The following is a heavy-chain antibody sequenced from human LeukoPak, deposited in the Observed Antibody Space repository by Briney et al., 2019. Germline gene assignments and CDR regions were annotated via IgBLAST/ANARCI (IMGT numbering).Heavy chain of an antibody. CDR1: GFIFSSYG. CDR3: ARDLGQYYDTSDNWFDP. Sequence: QPGGSLRLSCAASGFIFSSYGMHWVRQAPGKGLEWVAFIRYDGRNKYYADSVKGRFTISRDNAKNTLNLQMNSLRAEDTAVYYCARDLGQYYDTSDNWFDPWGQGTLVTVSS. D-gene: IGHD3-22*01. J-gene: IGHJ5*02. V-gene: IGHV3-30*02. CDR2: IRYDGRNK.